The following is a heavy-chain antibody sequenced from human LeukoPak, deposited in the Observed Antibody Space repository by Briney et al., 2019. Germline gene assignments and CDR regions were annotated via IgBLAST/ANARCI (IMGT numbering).Heavy chain of an antibody. V-gene: IGHV3-7*01. Sequence: GGSLRLSCAASGVTLTHSWMSWVRQAPGKGLEGVANKKQDGSEKYYVHSVEGRFTISRDNTKNALSLQMNTLRGEDTAFYYCVRALGSSSADCWGQGTLVTVSS. J-gene: IGHJ4*02. D-gene: IGHD6-6*01. CDR3: VRALGSSSADC. CDR1: GVTLTHSW. CDR2: KKQDGSEK.